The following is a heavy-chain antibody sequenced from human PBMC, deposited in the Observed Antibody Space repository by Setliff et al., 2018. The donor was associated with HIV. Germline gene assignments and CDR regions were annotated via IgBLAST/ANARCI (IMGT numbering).Heavy chain of an antibody. J-gene: IGHJ3*02. CDR1: GFTFSSYW. D-gene: IGHD2-15*01. Sequence: PGGSLRPSCAASGFTFSSYWMHWVRQAPGKGLVWVFGMNTDGSSTRYADSVKGRFTISRDNAKSTVYLQMGSLSADDTAVYYCARGGFNHAFDIWGQGTMVTVSS. CDR3: ARGGFNHAFDI. V-gene: IGHV3-74*01. CDR2: MNTDGSST.